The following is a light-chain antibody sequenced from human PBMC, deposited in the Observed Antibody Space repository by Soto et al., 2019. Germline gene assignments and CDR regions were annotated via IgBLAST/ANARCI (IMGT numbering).Light chain of an antibody. V-gene: IGLV2-11*01. J-gene: IGLJ3*02. CDR3: CSYGGYFWV. Sequence: QSALTQPRSVSGSPGQSVTISCTGTSSDVGCYDYVSWFQHHPGKVPKLMIYDVTKRPSGVPDRFSASKSGNTASLTISGLQAEDEADYYCCSYGGYFWVFGGGTKLTVL. CDR1: SSDVGCYDY. CDR2: DVT.